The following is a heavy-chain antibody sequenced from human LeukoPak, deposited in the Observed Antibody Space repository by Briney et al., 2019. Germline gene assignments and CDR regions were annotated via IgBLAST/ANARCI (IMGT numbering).Heavy chain of an antibody. V-gene: IGHV3-73*01. J-gene: IGHJ4*02. CDR3: TRHAGPYCSGGSCYSDY. D-gene: IGHD2-15*01. Sequence: GGSLRLSCAASGFTFSGSAMHWVRQASGKGLEWVGRIRSKANSYATAYAASVKGRFTISRDDSKNTAYLQMNCLKTEDTAVYYCTRHAGPYCSGGSCYSDYWGQGTLVTVSS. CDR1: GFTFSGSA. CDR2: IRSKANSYAT.